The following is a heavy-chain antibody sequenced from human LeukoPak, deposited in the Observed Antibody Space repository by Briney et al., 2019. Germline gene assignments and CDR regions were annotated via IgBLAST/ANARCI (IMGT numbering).Heavy chain of an antibody. D-gene: IGHD3-22*01. V-gene: IGHV1-24*01. CDR1: GYTLTELS. CDR2: FDPEDGET. J-gene: IGHJ4*02. CDR3: ATDLDSSGYTN. Sequence: ASVKVSCKVSGYTLTELSMHWVRQAPGKGLGWMGGFDPEDGETIYAQKFQGRVTMTEDTSTDTAYMELSSLRSEDTAVYHCATDLDSSGYTNWGQGTLVTVSS.